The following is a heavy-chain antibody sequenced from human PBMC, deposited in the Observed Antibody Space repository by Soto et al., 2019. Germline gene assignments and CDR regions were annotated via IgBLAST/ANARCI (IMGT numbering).Heavy chain of an antibody. CDR1: GYTFTSYG. J-gene: IGHJ6*02. Sequence: QVQLLQSGAEVKKPGASVKVSCKASGYTFTSYGFSWVRQAPGQGLEWMGWISGYNGNTNYAQKFQGRVTMTTDTSTSTAYMELRSMRSDDTAVYYCARSGSGAAYYYHGLDVWGQGTTVTVSS. CDR2: ISGYNGNT. D-gene: IGHD7-27*01. V-gene: IGHV1-18*04. CDR3: ARSGSGAAYYYHGLDV.